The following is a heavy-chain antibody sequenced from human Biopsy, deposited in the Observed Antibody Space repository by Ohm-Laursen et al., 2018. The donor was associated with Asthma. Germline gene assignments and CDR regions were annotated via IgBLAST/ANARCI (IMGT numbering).Heavy chain of an antibody. V-gene: IGHV1-3*01. Sequence: ASVKVSCKTSGYTFINYAIHWVRQAPGQRLEWMGWINAGNGNTKYSQKFQGRVTITRDTSASTAYMELSSLRSEDTAVYYCARTYYDFLTGQVIDAFAIWGQGTMVTVSS. CDR2: INAGNGNT. CDR1: GYTFINYA. D-gene: IGHD3-9*01. J-gene: IGHJ3*02. CDR3: ARTYYDFLTGQVIDAFAI.